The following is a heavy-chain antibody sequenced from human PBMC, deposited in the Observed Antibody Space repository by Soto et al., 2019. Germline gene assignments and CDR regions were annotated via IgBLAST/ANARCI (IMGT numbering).Heavy chain of an antibody. D-gene: IGHD6-13*01. J-gene: IGHJ1*01. V-gene: IGHV3-72*01. Sequence: EVQLVDSGGGFVQPGGSLRLSCAASGLSISDHFMDWVRQTPGKGLEWVGRSRNRVQGYTTEYAASVKGRFTISRDDSGNALYQEMSSLEIEDTAVYYCSGGAPGMAPRQHLGPGTLVTVSS. CDR3: SGGAPGMAPRQH. CDR1: GLSISDHF. CDR2: SRNRVQGYTT.